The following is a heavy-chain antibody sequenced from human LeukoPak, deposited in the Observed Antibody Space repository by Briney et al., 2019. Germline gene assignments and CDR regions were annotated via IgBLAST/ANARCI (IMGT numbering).Heavy chain of an antibody. V-gene: IGHV1-46*03. CDR2: INPSGGST. CDR1: GYTFTSYY. J-gene: IGHJ6*03. CDR3: ARGGLELRSYYYYYMDV. D-gene: IGHD1-7*01. Sequence: ASVKVSCKASGYTFTSYYMHWVRQAPGQGLEWMGIINPSGGSTSYAQKSQGRVTMTRDTSTSTVYMELSSLRSEDTAVYYCARGGLELRSYYYYYMDVWGKGTTVTVSS.